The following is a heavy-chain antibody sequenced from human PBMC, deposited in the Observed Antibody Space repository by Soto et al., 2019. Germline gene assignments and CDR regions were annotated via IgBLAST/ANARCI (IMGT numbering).Heavy chain of an antibody. CDR3: ARDLGAGPSYYYYGMDV. D-gene: IGHD6-25*01. V-gene: IGHV1-46*01. Sequence: ASVKVSCKAFGYAFTSYYIHWVRQAPGQGLEWMGIINPSGGSTNYAQKFQGRVAMTRDTSTSTVYMDLSSLRSDDTAMYYCARDLGAGPSYYYYGMDVWGQGTTVTVSS. J-gene: IGHJ6*02. CDR2: INPSGGST. CDR1: GYAFTSYY.